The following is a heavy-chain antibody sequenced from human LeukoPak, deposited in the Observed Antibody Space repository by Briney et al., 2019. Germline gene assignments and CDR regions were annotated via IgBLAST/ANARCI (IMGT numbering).Heavy chain of an antibody. J-gene: IGHJ5*02. CDR3: ARGDTTGYSSGWYEGDWFDP. CDR2: IYYSGST. Sequence: PSETLSLTCTVSVGSISSYYWSWIRQPPGKGLEWFGNIYYSGSTNYNPSLKSRVTISGDTSKNQFSLKLSSVTAADTAVYYCARGDTTGYSSGWYEGDWFDPWGQGTLVTVSS. V-gene: IGHV4-59*01. CDR1: VGSISSYY. D-gene: IGHD6-19*01.